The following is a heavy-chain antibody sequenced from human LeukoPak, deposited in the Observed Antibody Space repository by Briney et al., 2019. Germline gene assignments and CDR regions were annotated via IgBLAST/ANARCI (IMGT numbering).Heavy chain of an antibody. J-gene: IGHJ3*02. V-gene: IGHV4-39*07. CDR1: GGSISGSSYY. Sequence: SETLSLTCTVSGGSISGSSYYWGWIRQPPGKGLEWIGSIYYSGSTYYNPSLKSRVTISVDTSKNQFSLKLSSVTAADTAVYFCAREGDAFDIWGQGTMVTVSS. CDR2: IYYSGST. CDR3: AREGDAFDI.